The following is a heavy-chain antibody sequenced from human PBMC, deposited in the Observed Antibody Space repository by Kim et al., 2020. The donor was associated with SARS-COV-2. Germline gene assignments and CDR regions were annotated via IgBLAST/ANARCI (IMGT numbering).Heavy chain of an antibody. V-gene: IGHV4-4*02. CDR3: ARQHYYYGMDV. CDR2: VFHSGTT. CDR1: GASVTDDNW. J-gene: IGHJ6*02. Sequence: SETLSLTCAVSGASVTDDNWWSWVRQPPGKGLEWIAEVFHSGTTSYNPSLKGRVTISVDQSKNQFSLTLSSVTAADTAVYYCARQHYYYGMDVWGQGTT.